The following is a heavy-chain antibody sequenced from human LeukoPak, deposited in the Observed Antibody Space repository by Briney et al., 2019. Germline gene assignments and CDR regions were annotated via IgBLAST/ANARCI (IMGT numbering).Heavy chain of an antibody. CDR1: GYSISSGYY. Sequence: KPSETLSLTCAVSGYSISSGYYWGWIRQPPGKGLGWIGSIYHSGSTYYNPSLKSRVTISVDTSKNQFSLKLSSVTAADTAVYYCARHIRRDYVYNAFDIWGQGTMVTVSS. CDR2: IYHSGST. D-gene: IGHD4-17*01. J-gene: IGHJ3*02. V-gene: IGHV4-38-2*01. CDR3: ARHIRRDYVYNAFDI.